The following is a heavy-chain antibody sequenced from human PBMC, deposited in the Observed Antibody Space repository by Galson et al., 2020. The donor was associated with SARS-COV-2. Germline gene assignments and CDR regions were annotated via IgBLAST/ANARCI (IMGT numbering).Heavy chain of an antibody. CDR2: VNVGGNT. CDR3: ARGHRGVVPSPVLGLGPFYSYYYMDV. CDR1: GGSFSGYS. V-gene: IGHV4-34*01. J-gene: IGHJ6*03. Sequence: SQTLSLTCAVYGGSFSGYSWTWIRLPPGKGLEWIGEVNVGGNTNYSPSLRSRVTLSVDTPKNQFSLNLRSVTAADTALYYCARGHRGVVPSPVLGLGPFYSYYYMDVWAKGTTVTVSS. D-gene: IGHD3-10*01.